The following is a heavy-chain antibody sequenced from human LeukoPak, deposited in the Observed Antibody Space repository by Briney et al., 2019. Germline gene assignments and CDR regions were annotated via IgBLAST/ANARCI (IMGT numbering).Heavy chain of an antibody. CDR3: ARDYDSSGYYFQRDPYYFDY. CDR2: IYTSGST. D-gene: IGHD3-22*01. CDR1: GGSISSGNYY. V-gene: IGHV4-61*02. J-gene: IGHJ4*02. Sequence: PSQTLSLTCTVSGGSISSGNYYWSWIRQPAGKGLEWIGRIYTSGSTNYNPSLKSRVTMSVDTSKNQFSLKLSSVTAADTAVYYCARDYDSSGYYFQRDPYYFDYWGQGTLVTVSS.